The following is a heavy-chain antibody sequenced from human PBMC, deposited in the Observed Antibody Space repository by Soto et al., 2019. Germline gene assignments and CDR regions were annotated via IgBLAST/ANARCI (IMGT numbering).Heavy chain of an antibody. CDR2: VTGSGGAT. CDR3: AKSSGWYVNNWLDP. Sequence: PGGSLRLSCVPSGFTFSSYAMSWVRQAPGKGLEWVSSVTGSGGATYHAESVKGRFTISRDNAKNTLYLQMNSLRTDDTAIYYCAKSSGWYVNNWLDPWGQGSLVTGSS. J-gene: IGHJ5*02. D-gene: IGHD6-19*01. V-gene: IGHV3-23*01. CDR1: GFTFSSYA.